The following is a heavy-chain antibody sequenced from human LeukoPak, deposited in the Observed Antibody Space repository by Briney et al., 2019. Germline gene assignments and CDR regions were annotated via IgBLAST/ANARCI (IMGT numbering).Heavy chain of an antibody. Sequence: GGSLRLSCAASGFTFSSYAMSWVRQAPGEGLEWVSTVSGSNGNTHYADSVKGRFTISRDNSKNTLYLQMNSLIAEDTAVYYCVRESPVAAVGRSWFDPWGQGTLVTVSS. CDR2: VSGSNGNT. J-gene: IGHJ5*02. V-gene: IGHV3-23*01. D-gene: IGHD6-13*01. CDR3: VRESPVAAVGRSWFDP. CDR1: GFTFSSYA.